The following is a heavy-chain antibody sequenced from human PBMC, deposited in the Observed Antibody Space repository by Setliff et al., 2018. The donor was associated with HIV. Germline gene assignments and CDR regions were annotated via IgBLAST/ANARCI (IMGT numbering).Heavy chain of an antibody. D-gene: IGHD4-17*01. CDR2: VSGRGDT. Sequence: SETLSLTCTVSDSGTYYWSWIRQPAGKGLEWIGRVSGRGDTNYNPSLKSRVTMSVDTSNNQFSLKLTSVTASDTAVYYCARAAAGNTGPFDLWGQGSPVTVSS. CDR1: DSGTYY. CDR3: ARAAAGNTGPFDL. J-gene: IGHJ4*02. V-gene: IGHV4-4*07.